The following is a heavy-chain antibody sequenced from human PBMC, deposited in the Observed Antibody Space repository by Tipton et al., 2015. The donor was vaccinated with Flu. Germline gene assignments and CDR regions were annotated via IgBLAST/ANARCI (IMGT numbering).Heavy chain of an antibody. D-gene: IGHD3-9*01. CDR1: GGSFSGYY. Sequence: TLSLTCAVYGGSFSGYYWSWIRQPPGKGLEWIGEINHSGSTNYNPSLKSRVTISVDTSKNQFSLKLSSVTAADTAVYYCARAQHYDILTGYYPFDYWGQGTLVTVSS. J-gene: IGHJ4*02. CDR3: ARAQHYDILTGYYPFDY. V-gene: IGHV4-34*01. CDR2: INHSGST.